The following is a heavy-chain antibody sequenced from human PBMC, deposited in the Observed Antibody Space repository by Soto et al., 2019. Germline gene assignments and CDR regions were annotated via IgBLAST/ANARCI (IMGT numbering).Heavy chain of an antibody. D-gene: IGHD3-10*01. Sequence: ASAKLSCKASGDTFTSYDISWVRQATGQGLEWMGWLNPNRGNTGYAQKFQGRVTMTRNTSISTAYMEPSSLRSGDPAVRNCARGALKDGSGMFDPWGQGTLVTVSS. V-gene: IGHV1-8*01. CDR1: GDTFTSYD. J-gene: IGHJ5*02. CDR2: LNPNRGNT. CDR3: ARGALKDGSGMFDP.